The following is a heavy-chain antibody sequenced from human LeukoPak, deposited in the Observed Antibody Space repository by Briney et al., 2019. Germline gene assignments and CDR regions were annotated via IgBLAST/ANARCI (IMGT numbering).Heavy chain of an antibody. CDR3: ARNEDSITMIVPLDY. D-gene: IGHD3-22*01. J-gene: IGHJ4*02. Sequence: GASVKVSCKASGYTFTGYYMHWVRQAPGQGLEWMGWINPNSGGTNYAQKFQGRVTMTRDTSISTVYMELSRLRSDDTAVYYCARNEDSITMIVPLDYWGQGTLVTVSS. CDR2: INPNSGGT. V-gene: IGHV1-2*02. CDR1: GYTFTGYY.